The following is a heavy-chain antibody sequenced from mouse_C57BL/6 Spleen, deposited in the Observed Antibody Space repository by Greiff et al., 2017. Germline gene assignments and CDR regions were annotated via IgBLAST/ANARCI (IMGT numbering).Heavy chain of an antibody. Sequence: DVMLVESGGGLVKPGGSLKLSCAASGFTFSSYAMSWVRQTPEKRLEWVATISDGGSYTYYPDNVKGRFTISRDNAKNNLYLQMSHLKSEDTAMYYCARDRGETAQATGFAYWGQGTLVTVSA. J-gene: IGHJ3*01. D-gene: IGHD3-2*02. CDR2: ISDGGSYT. V-gene: IGHV5-4*01. CDR3: ARDRGETAQATGFAY. CDR1: GFTFSSYA.